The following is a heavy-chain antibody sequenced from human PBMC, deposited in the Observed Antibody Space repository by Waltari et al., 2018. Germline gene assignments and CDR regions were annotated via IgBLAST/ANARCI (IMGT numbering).Heavy chain of an antibody. Sequence: QVHLVQSGAEVKKPGSSVKVSCKASGGTFRSHAVSWMRQAPGQGLEWMGRILPKFGIDNFAQKFHGRVTITADESTNTAYMELTSLRSEDTAGYYCAKEGCSVGVGLGMFSWFDTWGQGTLVIVSS. CDR2: ILPKFGID. D-gene: IGHD1-26*01. V-gene: IGHV1-69*15. CDR3: AKEGCSVGVGLGMFSWFDT. J-gene: IGHJ5*02. CDR1: GGTFRSHA.